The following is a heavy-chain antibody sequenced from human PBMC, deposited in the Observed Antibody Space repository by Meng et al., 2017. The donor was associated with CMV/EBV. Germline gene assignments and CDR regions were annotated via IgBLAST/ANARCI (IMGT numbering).Heavy chain of an antibody. CDR1: GFTFSDYY. CDR2: ISSSGSTI. V-gene: IGHV3-11*01. D-gene: IGHD3-22*01. Sequence: GGSLRLSCAASGFTFSDYYMSWIRQAPGKGLEWVSYISSSGSTISYADSVKGRFTISRDNAKNSLYLQMNSLRAEDTAVYYCARGSSMIVVVNFDYWGQGTLVTVSS. J-gene: IGHJ4*02. CDR3: ARGSSMIVVVNFDY.